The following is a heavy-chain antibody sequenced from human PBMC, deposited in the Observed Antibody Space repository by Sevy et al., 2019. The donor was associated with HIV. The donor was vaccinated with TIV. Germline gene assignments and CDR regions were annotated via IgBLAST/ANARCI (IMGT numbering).Heavy chain of an antibody. CDR2: IKSKTDGGTT. CDR3: TTGVYSGSYWVGLDY. J-gene: IGHJ4*02. V-gene: IGHV3-15*01. Sequence: GGSLRLSCAASGFTFSNAWMSWVHQAPGKGLEWVGRIKSKTDGGTTDYAAPVKGRFTISRDDSKNTLYLQMNSLKTEDTAVYYCTTGVYSGSYWVGLDYWGQGTLVTVSS. D-gene: IGHD1-26*01. CDR1: GFTFSNAW.